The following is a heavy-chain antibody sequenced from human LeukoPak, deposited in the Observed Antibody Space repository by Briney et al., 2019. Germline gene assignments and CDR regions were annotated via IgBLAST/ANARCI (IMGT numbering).Heavy chain of an antibody. CDR3: ARAGDILAAPFGG. CDR2: INHSGST. J-gene: IGHJ4*02. CDR1: GGSFNGYY. Sequence: PSETLSLTCAVYGGSFNGYYWSWIRQPPGKGLEWIGEINHSGSTNYNTSPKSRVTISVDTSKNQFSLKLSSVTAADTAVYYCARAGDILAAPFGGWGQGTLVTVSS. D-gene: IGHD3-9*01. V-gene: IGHV4-34*01.